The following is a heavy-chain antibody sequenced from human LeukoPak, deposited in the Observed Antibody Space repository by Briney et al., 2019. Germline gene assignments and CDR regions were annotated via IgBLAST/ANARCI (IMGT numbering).Heavy chain of an antibody. V-gene: IGHV4-34*01. CDR1: GGSFSAYY. Sequence: PSETLPLTCAVYGGSFSAYYWSWIRQPPGKGLEWIGEINHSGSTNYNPSLKSRVTISVDTSKNQSSLKLSSVTAADTAVYYCARGGITSHYYYYYMDVWGKGTTVTVSS. J-gene: IGHJ6*03. D-gene: IGHD1-14*01. CDR3: ARGGITSHYYYYYMDV. CDR2: INHSGST.